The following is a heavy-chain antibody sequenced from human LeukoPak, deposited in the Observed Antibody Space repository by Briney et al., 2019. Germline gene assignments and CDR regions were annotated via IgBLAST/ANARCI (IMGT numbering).Heavy chain of an antibody. CDR3: ARADCSSSTCYFRRSWFDP. D-gene: IGHD2-2*01. J-gene: IGHJ5*02. Sequence: PGGSLRLSCAASGFTFSSYWMHWVRQAPGTGLEWVSSISTSSRYIYYKDSVRGRFTISRDDAKNSLYLEMTSMRAEDTAVYYCARADCSSSTCYFRRSWFDPWGQGTLVTVSS. V-gene: IGHV3-21*01. CDR1: GFTFSSYW. CDR2: ISTSSRYI.